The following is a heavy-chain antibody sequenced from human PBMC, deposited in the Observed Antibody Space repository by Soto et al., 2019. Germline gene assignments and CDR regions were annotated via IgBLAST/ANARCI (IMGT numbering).Heavy chain of an antibody. Sequence: SETLSLTCAVSGGSISSYYCNWIRQPPGKRLEWIGYIYDGGRTNYNPSLKSRVTISVDTSNNQFSLRLRSVTAADTAVYYCARALDFDYWGQGALVTVSS. V-gene: IGHV4-59*01. CDR3: ARALDFDY. J-gene: IGHJ4*02. CDR1: GGSISSYY. CDR2: IYDGGRT.